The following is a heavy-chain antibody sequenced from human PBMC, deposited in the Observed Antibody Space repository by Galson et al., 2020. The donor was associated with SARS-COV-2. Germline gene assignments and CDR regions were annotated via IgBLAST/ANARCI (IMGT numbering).Heavy chain of an antibody. CDR3: AKAGLGSYFSWFDP. CDR1: GFTFSSYG. CDR2: ISYDGSNK. Sequence: GESLKISCAASGFTFSSYGMHWVRQAPGKGLEWVAVISYDGSNKYYADSVKGRFTISRDNSKNTLYLQMNSLRAEDTAVYYCAKAGLGSYFSWFDPWGQGTLVTVSS. V-gene: IGHV3-30*18. J-gene: IGHJ5*02. D-gene: IGHD3-10*01.